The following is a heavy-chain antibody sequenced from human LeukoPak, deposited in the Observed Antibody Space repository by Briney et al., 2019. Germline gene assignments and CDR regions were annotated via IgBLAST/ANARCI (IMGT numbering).Heavy chain of an antibody. J-gene: IGHJ3*02. CDR3: AKDDSGSGDAFDI. CDR2: IFYSGST. CDR1: GGSISSSSYY. V-gene: IGHV4-39*02. D-gene: IGHD1-26*01. Sequence: SETLSLTCTVSGGSISSSSYYWGWIRQPPGKGLDWIGSIFYSGSTYYNPSLKSRVTISVDTSKNQFSLKLSSVTAADTAVYYCAKDDSGSGDAFDIWGQGTMVTVSS.